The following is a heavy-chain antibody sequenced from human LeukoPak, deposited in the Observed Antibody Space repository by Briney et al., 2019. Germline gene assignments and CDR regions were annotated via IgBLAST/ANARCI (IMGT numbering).Heavy chain of an antibody. D-gene: IGHD5-12*01. J-gene: IGHJ4*02. Sequence: SETLSLTCTVSGGSISGYYWTWIRQPPGKGLEWIGYISYSGSTSSHPSLKSRVTISLDTSKNQFSLKLTSVTAADTAVYHCVRGYSGYPYYLDYWGQGTLVTVSS. CDR1: GGSISGYY. CDR3: VRGYSGYPYYLDY. V-gene: IGHV4-59*08. CDR2: ISYSGST.